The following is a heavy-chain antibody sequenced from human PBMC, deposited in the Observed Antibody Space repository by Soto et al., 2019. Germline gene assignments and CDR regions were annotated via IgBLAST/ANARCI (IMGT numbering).Heavy chain of an antibody. Sequence: PSETLSLTCTVSGGSISSDYWSWVRQPPGKGLEWIGYIYYSGSTYYNPSLKSRVTISVDTSKNQFSLKLSSVTAADTAVYYCASAYSSGYYYRTFDCWGQGTLVTVSS. CDR3: ASAYSSGYYYRTFDC. J-gene: IGHJ4*02. CDR1: GGSISSDY. CDR2: IYYSGST. V-gene: IGHV4-59*12. D-gene: IGHD3-22*01.